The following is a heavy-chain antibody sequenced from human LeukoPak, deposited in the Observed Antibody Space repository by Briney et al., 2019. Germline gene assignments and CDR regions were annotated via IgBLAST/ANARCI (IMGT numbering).Heavy chain of an antibody. J-gene: IGHJ3*02. V-gene: IGHV1-2*02. CDR2: INPNSGGT. CDR3: ARQWELLMDAFDI. CDR1: GYTFTDYY. D-gene: IGHD1-26*01. Sequence: GASVKVSCKASGYTFTDYYMHWVRQAPGQGLEWMGWINPNSGGTNYAQKFQGRVTMTRDTSISTAYMELSRLRSDDTAVYYCARQWELLMDAFDIWGQGTMVTVSS.